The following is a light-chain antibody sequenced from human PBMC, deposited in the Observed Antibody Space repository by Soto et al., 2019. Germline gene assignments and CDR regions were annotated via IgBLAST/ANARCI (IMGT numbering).Light chain of an antibody. J-gene: IGKJ1*01. Sequence: PGERATLSCRASQSVSSYLAWYQQKPGQAPRLLIYDASNRATGIPARFSGSGSGTDFTLTISSLEPEDFAVYYCQQRSNWPPTFGQGTKVDIK. CDR2: DAS. V-gene: IGKV3-11*01. CDR1: QSVSSY. CDR3: QQRSNWPPT.